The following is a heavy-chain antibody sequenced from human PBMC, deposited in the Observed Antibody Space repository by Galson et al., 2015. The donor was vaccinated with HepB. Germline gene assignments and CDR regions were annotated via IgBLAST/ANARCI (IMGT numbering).Heavy chain of an antibody. Sequence: SVKVSCKASGHTSTRYSIHWVRQAPGQGFEWMGVINPSGGSTSYAQKLQGRVTMTRETSTSTVFMELSSLTSGDTAVYFCVRTWGYWGQGTLVTVSS. CDR1: GHTSTRYS. V-gene: IGHV1-46*04. D-gene: IGHD7-27*01. J-gene: IGHJ4*02. CDR2: INPSGGST. CDR3: VRTWGY.